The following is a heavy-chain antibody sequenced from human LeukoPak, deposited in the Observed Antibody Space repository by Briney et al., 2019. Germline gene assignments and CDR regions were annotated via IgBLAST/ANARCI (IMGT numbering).Heavy chain of an antibody. V-gene: IGHV3-49*04. CDR1: GFNFGDYA. D-gene: IGHD3-3*01. J-gene: IGHJ4*02. CDR3: TRGSPYYDFWSGYPSSYYFDY. CDR2: IRSKAYGGTT. Sequence: GGSLRLSCTASGFNFGDYAMSWVRQAPGKGLEWVGFIRSKAYGGTTEYAASVKGRFTISRDDSKSIAYLQMNSLKTEHTAVYYCTRGSPYYDFWSGYPSSYYFDYWGQGTLVTVSS.